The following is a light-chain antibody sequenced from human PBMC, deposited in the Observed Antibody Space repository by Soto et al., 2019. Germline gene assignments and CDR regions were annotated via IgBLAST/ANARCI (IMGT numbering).Light chain of an antibody. CDR1: QSVSSSY. CDR2: GAS. V-gene: IGKV3-20*01. CDR3: QQYGKLPRT. Sequence: EIVLTQSPGTLSFSTWERATLSFRASQSVSSSYLAWYQQKPGQAPRLLIFGASRRATGIPDRFSGSGSGTNFTLTISRLEPEDFAVYYCQQYGKLPRTFGQGTKVDIK. J-gene: IGKJ1*01.